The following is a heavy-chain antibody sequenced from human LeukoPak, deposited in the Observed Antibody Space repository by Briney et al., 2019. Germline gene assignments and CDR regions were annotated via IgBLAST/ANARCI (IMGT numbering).Heavy chain of an antibody. Sequence: ASVKVSCKASGYTFIGYYMHWVRQAPGQGLEWMGWINPNSGDTNYAQKFQGRVTMTRDTSISTAYMELSRLRSDDTAVYYCARALGLSSSSSFDPWGQGTLVTVSS. V-gene: IGHV1-2*02. CDR3: ARALGLSSSSSFDP. D-gene: IGHD6-6*01. CDR2: INPNSGDT. CDR1: GYTFIGYY. J-gene: IGHJ5*02.